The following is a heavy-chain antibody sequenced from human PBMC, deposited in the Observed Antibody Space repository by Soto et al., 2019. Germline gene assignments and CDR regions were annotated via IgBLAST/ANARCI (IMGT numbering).Heavy chain of an antibody. J-gene: IGHJ3*02. CDR2: ISSNSDAM. Sequence: EVQLVESGGGFVQPGGSLRLSCAASGFTFNTFPMNWVRLAPGKGLEWLSHISSNSDAMYYADSVKGRFTISRDNARKSLYLQMNSLIVDDTAVSDCVRDDQYGFDMWGQGTMVTVS. V-gene: IGHV3-48*01. CDR3: VRDDQYGFDM. CDR1: GFTFNTFP.